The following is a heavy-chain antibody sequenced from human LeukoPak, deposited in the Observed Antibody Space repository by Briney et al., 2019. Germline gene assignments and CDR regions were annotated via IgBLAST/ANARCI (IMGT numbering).Heavy chain of an antibody. CDR3: ARDTNWNDVERLFLTYYYYYGMDV. Sequence: GGSLRLSCAASGFTFSSYWMSWVRQAPGKGLEWVAVISYDGSNKYYADSVKGRFTISRDNSKNTLYLQMNSLRAEDTAVYYCARDTNWNDVERLFLTYYYYYGMDVWGQGTTVTVSS. D-gene: IGHD1-1*01. J-gene: IGHJ6*02. CDR1: GFTFSSYW. CDR2: ISYDGSNK. V-gene: IGHV3-30*03.